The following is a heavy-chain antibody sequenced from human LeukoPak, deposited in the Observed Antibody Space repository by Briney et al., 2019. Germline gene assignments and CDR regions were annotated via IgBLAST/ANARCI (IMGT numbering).Heavy chain of an antibody. CDR3: ARVTRYYYYYMDV. Sequence: ASVKVSCKASGGTFSSYAISWVRQAPGQGLEWMGGIIPIFGTANYAQKFQGRVTITADKSTSTAYMELSSLRSEDTAVYYCARVTRYYYYYMDVWGKGTTVTVSS. J-gene: IGHJ6*03. D-gene: IGHD4-23*01. CDR2: IIPIFGTA. CDR1: GGTFSSYA. V-gene: IGHV1-69*06.